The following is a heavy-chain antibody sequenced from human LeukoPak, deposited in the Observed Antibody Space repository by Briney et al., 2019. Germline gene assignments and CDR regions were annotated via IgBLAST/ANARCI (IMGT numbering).Heavy chain of an antibody. CDR3: ARDRPGIAVAGDAFDI. CDR2: LYNRGST. J-gene: IGHJ3*02. D-gene: IGHD6-19*01. V-gene: IGHV4-59*01. CDR1: GGSISSYY. Sequence: SETLSLTCTVSGGSISSYYWSWIPQPPGKGLEWMGYLYNRGSTNYNPSLKSRVTISVDTAKNQFSLKLRSVTAADTAVYYCARDRPGIAVAGDAFDIWGQGTVVTVSS.